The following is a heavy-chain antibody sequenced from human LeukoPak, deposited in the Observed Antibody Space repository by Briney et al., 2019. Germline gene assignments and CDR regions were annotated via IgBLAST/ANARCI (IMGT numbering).Heavy chain of an antibody. Sequence: GGSLRLSCAASGFIFSSYSMNWVRQAPGKGLEWVSSISSSSSYIYYADSVKGRFTISRDNAKNSLYLQMNSLRAEDTAVYYCASDDSSGWFNFDYWGQGTLVTVSS. CDR1: GFIFSSYS. J-gene: IGHJ4*02. CDR2: ISSSSSYI. D-gene: IGHD6-19*01. V-gene: IGHV3-21*01. CDR3: ASDDSSGWFNFDY.